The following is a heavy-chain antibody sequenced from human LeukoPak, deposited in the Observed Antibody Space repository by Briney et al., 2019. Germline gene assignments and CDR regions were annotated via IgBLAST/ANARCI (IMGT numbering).Heavy chain of an antibody. D-gene: IGHD3-3*01. CDR2: IYYSGST. CDR3: ARGSRITIFGGTRYYFDY. V-gene: IGHV4-39*07. J-gene: IGHJ4*02. Sequence: SETLSLTCTVSGGSISSSSYYWGWIRQPPGKGLEWIGSIYYSGSTYYNPSLKSRVTISVDTSKNQFSLKLSSVTAADTAVYYCARGSRITIFGGTRYYFDYWGQGTLVTVSS. CDR1: GGSISSSSYY.